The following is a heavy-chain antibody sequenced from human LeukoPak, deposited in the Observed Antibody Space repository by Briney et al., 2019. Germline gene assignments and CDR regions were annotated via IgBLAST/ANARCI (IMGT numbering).Heavy chain of an antibody. CDR3: ARRSGYGGYRRLFCC. CDR2: ISYSGST. CDR1: APSIISSRYY. J-gene: IGHJ4*02. D-gene: IGHD4-17*01. Sequence: SETPSPAFTVFAPSIISSRYYWGWIRQPPGKGLGWIGTISYSGSTYYNPSLGSRLTICVDTSKNLFSLKRSSMTAADTAVYYCARRSGYGGYRRLFCCWGKGTPVTVSS. V-gene: IGHV4-39*01.